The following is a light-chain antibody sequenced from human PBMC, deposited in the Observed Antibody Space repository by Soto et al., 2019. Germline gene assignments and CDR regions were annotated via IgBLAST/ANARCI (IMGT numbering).Light chain of an antibody. CDR3: QHYNNWPPLT. CDR1: QSVSSN. J-gene: IGKJ4*01. CDR2: GAS. Sequence: EIVLTQSPGTLSLSPGERDTLSCRASQSVSSNLAWYQQKPGQAPRLLIYGASTRATGIPARFSGSGSGTEFTLTISSLQAEDFAVYYCQHYNNWPPLTFGGGTKVEIK. V-gene: IGKV3-15*01.